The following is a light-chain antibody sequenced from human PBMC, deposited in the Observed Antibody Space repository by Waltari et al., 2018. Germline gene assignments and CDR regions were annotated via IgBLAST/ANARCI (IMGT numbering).Light chain of an antibody. Sequence: QSALTQPASVSGTPGQSITISCSGTTSDVGSYELVSWYQQHPGEAPQPLICEVFKRPTDTASRFAGAKSGSTASLTISGLQPEDEADSYCCSYAGRGTYVFGSGTKVTVL. CDR1: TSDVGSYEL. CDR3: CSYAGRGTYV. V-gene: IGLV2-23*02. J-gene: IGLJ1*01. CDR2: EVF.